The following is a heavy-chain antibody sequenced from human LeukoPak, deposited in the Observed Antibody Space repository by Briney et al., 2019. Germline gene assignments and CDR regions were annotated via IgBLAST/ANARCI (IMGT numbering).Heavy chain of an antibody. CDR1: GFTFSSYS. D-gene: IGHD1-14*01. CDR3: AKVITGPNWFYS. J-gene: IGHJ5*01. CDR2: ISGSGGST. Sequence: GGSLRLSCAASGFTFSSYSMNWVRQAPGKGLEWVSAISGSGGSTYYADSVKGRFTISRDNSKNTLYLQMNSLRAEDTAVYYCAKVITGPNWFYSWGQGTLVTVSS. V-gene: IGHV3-23*01.